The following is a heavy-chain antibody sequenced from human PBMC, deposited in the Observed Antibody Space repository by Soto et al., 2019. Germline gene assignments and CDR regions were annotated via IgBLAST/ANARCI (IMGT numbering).Heavy chain of an antibody. CDR1: GGSITSYY. CDR2: IYTNGDT. Sequence: PSETLSLTCTVSGGSITSYYWSWIRQPAGKGLGWIGRIYTNGDTNYNPSLKSRVTMSVDTSKNQFSLNLSSVTAADTAVYYCARDYYGSGSRFDYWGQGTQVTVSS. D-gene: IGHD3-10*01. J-gene: IGHJ4*02. CDR3: ARDYYGSGSRFDY. V-gene: IGHV4-4*07.